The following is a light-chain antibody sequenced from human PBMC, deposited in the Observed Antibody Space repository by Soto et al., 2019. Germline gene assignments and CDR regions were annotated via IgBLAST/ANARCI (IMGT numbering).Light chain of an antibody. V-gene: IGLV2-14*01. CDR1: SSDVGGYNY. Sequence: QSALTQPASVSGSPGQSITISCTGTSSDVGGYNYVSWYQHHPGKAPKLMIFDVTNRPSGVSNRFSGSKSGNTASLTISGLQAEDEADYYCSSYTSSSTYYVFGTGTKLPS. CDR3: SSYTSSSTYYV. CDR2: DVT. J-gene: IGLJ1*01.